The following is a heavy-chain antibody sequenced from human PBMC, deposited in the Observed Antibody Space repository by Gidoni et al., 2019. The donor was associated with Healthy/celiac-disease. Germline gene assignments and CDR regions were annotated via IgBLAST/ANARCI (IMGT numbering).Heavy chain of an antibody. Sequence: EVQLVESGGGLVQPGGSMRRSCAASGFTFSSYSMNWVRQAPGKGLELVSYISRSSSTIYYADSVKGRFTISRDNAKNSLYLQMNSLRAEDTAVYYCARDYGGNLDYWGQGTLVTVSS. D-gene: IGHD4-17*01. CDR3: ARDYGGNLDY. J-gene: IGHJ4*02. CDR2: ISRSSSTI. V-gene: IGHV3-48*01. CDR1: GFTFSSYS.